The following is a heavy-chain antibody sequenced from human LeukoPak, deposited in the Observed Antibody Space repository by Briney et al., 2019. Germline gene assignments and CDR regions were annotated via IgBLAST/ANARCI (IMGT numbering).Heavy chain of an antibody. CDR3: ARHPPSSGYYHVNTWWYFDY. J-gene: IGHJ4*02. V-gene: IGHV4-39*01. CDR2: IYYSGST. CDR1: GGSISSSSYY. D-gene: IGHD3-22*01. Sequence: PSETLSLTCTVSGGSISSSSYYWGWIRPPPGKGLEWIGSIYYSGSTYYNPSLKSRVTISVDTSKNQFSLKLSSVTAADTAVYYCARHPPSSGYYHVNTWWYFDYWGQGTLVTVSS.